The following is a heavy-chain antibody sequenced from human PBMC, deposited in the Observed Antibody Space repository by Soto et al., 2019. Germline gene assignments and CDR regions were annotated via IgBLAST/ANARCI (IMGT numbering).Heavy chain of an antibody. Sequence: SVKVSCKASGGTFSSYAISWVRQAPGQGLEWMGGIIPIFGTANYAQKFQGRVTITADESTSTAYMELSSLRSEDTAVYYCARAPFGSGYQMQGTLLAPFQHWGQGTLVTVSS. J-gene: IGHJ1*01. CDR1: GGTFSSYA. V-gene: IGHV1-69*13. D-gene: IGHD3-22*01. CDR2: IIPIFGTA. CDR3: ARAPFGSGYQMQGTLLAPFQH.